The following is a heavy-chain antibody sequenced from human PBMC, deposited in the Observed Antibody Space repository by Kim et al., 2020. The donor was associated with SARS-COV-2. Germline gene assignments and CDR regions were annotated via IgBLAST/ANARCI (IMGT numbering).Heavy chain of an antibody. CDR2: IKQDGSEK. Sequence: GGSLRLSCAASGFTFSRYWMSWVRQAPGKGLEWVANIKQDGSEKYYVDSVKGRFTISRDNAKNSLYLQVNSLKAEDTAVYYCAREAVAGIYFDDWGQGTLVTAS. V-gene: IGHV3-7*03. CDR1: GFTFSRYW. J-gene: IGHJ4*02. CDR3: AREAVAGIYFDD. D-gene: IGHD6-19*01.